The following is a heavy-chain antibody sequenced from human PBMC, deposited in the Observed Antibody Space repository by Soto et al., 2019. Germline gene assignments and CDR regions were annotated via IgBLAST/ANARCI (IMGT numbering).Heavy chain of an antibody. CDR1: GYTFTSYG. CDR3: ARSTGGGTDFGY. D-gene: IGHD3-16*01. V-gene: IGHV1-18*01. CDR2: ISAYNGNT. Sequence: ASVKVSCKASGYTFTSYGISWVRQAPGQGLEWMGWISAYNGNTNYAQKLQGRVTMTTDTSTSTAYMELRSLRSAADTAVYYCARSTGGGTDFGYWGQGTLVTVSS. J-gene: IGHJ4*02.